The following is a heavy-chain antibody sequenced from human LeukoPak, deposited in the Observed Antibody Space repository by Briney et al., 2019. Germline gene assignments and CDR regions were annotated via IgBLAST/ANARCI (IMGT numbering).Heavy chain of an antibody. V-gene: IGHV4-59*08. CDR1: GGSISSYY. CDR2: IYYSGST. D-gene: IGHD3-9*01. J-gene: IGHJ3*02. Sequence: SQTLSLTCTVSGGSISSYYWSWIRQPPGKGLEWIGYIYYSGSTNYNPSLKSRVTISVDTSKNQFSLKLSSVTAADTAVYYCARHLYDILTGYPNDAFDIWGQGTMVTVSS. CDR3: ARHLYDILTGYPNDAFDI.